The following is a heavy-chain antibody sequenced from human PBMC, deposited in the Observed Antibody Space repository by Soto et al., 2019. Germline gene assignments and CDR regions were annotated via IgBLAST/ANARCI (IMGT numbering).Heavy chain of an antibody. CDR2: IKQDGSEK. CDR1: GFTFSSYW. Sequence: EVQLVESGGGLVQPGGSLRLSCAASGFTFSSYWMSWVRQAPGKGLEWVANIKQDGSEKYYVDSVKGRFTISRDNAKNSLYLQMNSLRAEDTAVYYCARDASSRRGYSYGPSFGYWGQGTLVTVSS. V-gene: IGHV3-7*01. J-gene: IGHJ4*02. CDR3: ARDASSRRGYSYGPSFGY. D-gene: IGHD5-18*01.